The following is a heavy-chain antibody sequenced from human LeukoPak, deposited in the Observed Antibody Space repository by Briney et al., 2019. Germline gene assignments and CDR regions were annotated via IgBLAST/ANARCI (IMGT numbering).Heavy chain of an antibody. CDR3: ARGGVGSGYGIDGDFDY. Sequence: GSLRLSCAASGFTFSSYAMHWVRQAPGKGLEWVAFISYDGSNKYYADSVKGRFTISRDNSKNTLYLQMNSLRAEDTAVYYCARGGVGSGYGIDGDFDYWGEGTLVTVSS. J-gene: IGHJ4*02. V-gene: IGHV3-30*04. D-gene: IGHD5-12*01. CDR1: GFTFSSYA. CDR2: ISYDGSNK.